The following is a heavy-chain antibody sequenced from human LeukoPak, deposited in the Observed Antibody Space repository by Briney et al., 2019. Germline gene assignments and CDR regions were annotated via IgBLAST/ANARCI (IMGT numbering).Heavy chain of an antibody. CDR2: VTANSDNI. J-gene: IGHJ4*02. CDR1: GFTFTAYW. D-gene: IGHD3-10*01. CDR3: ANLQKGNYKANF. Sequence: GGSLRLSCEGSGFTFTAYWMSWVRQAPGKGLEWLSVVTANSDNIYYADSVKGRFTVSRDNSKDTLYLQMNGLRAEDSALYYCANLQKGNYKANFWGQGTLVTVSS. V-gene: IGHV3-23*01.